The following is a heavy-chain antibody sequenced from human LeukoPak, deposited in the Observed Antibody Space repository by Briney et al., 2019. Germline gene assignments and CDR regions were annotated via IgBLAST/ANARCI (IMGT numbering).Heavy chain of an antibody. Sequence: GASVKVSCKASGYTSTSYGISWVRRAPGQGLEWMGWISAYNGNTNYAQKLQGRVTMTTDTSTSTAYMELRSLRSDDTAVYYCAREYSSSSTDAFDIWGQGTMVTVSS. CDR1: GYTSTSYG. D-gene: IGHD6-13*01. CDR3: AREYSSSSTDAFDI. CDR2: ISAYNGNT. J-gene: IGHJ3*02. V-gene: IGHV1-18*01.